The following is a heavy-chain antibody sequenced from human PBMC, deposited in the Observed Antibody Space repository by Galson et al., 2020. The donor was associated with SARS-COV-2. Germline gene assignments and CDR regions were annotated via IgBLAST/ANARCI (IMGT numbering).Heavy chain of an antibody. V-gene: IGHV1-2*02. J-gene: IGHJ3*02. Sequence: ASVKVSCKASGYTFTGYYMHWVRQAPGQGLEWMGWINPNSGGTNYAQKFQGRVTMTRDTSISTAYMELSRLRSDDTAVYYCASRGSISSSRRAFDIWGQGTMVTVSS. CDR3: ASRGSISSSRRAFDI. D-gene: IGHD2-2*01. CDR2: INPNSGGT. CDR1: GYTFTGYY.